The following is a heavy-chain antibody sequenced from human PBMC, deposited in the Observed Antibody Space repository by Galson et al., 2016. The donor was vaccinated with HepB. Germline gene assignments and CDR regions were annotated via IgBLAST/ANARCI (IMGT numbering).Heavy chain of an antibody. Sequence: SLRLSCAGSGVSVSTSYISWVRQAPGKGLEWVSVMYNSGGTKYAESVRGRFTVSRDNSKNTLYLQMNGLRAEDTAVYYCAREFGGQCEDASCRYFDTWGQGTLVTVSS. J-gene: IGHJ4*02. CDR2: MYNSGGT. CDR3: AREFGGQCEDASCRYFDT. CDR1: GVSVSTSY. V-gene: IGHV3-53*01. D-gene: IGHD3-16*01.